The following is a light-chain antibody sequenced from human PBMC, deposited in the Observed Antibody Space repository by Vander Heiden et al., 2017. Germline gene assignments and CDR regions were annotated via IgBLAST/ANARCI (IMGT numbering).Light chain of an antibody. CDR1: ALPKQD. J-gene: IGLJ2*01. CDR3: QSADSSGTYVV. CDR2: KDS. Sequence: SYELTQPPSVSVSPGQTARITCSGDALPKQDAYWYQQKPGPAPVRVIYKDSERPSGIPERFSGSSSGTTVTLTISGVQAEDEADYYCQSADSSGTYVVFGGGTKLTVL. V-gene: IGLV3-25*03.